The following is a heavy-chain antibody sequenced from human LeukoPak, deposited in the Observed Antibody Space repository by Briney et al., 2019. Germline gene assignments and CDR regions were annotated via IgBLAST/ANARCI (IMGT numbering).Heavy chain of an antibody. Sequence: PSETLSLTCTVSGGSISSYYWSWIRQPPGKGLEWIGYIYYSGSTNYKSSLKSRVTISVDTSKNQFSLKLSSVTAADTAVYYCARTIQLWLGYYYYYHMDVWGKGTTVTGSS. D-gene: IGHD5-18*01. CDR3: ARTIQLWLGYYYYYHMDV. CDR2: IYYSGST. V-gene: IGHV4-59*12. CDR1: GGSISSYY. J-gene: IGHJ6*03.